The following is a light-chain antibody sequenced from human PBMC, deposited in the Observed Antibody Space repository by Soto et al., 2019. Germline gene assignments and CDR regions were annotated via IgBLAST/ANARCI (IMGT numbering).Light chain of an antibody. CDR3: QQYMSYS. V-gene: IGKV1-5*01. CDR2: DAS. CDR1: QSISSW. J-gene: IGKJ1*01. Sequence: DIQMTQSPSTLSASVGDRVTITCRASQSISSWLAWYQQKPGKVPKLLIFDASTLQTGVPSRFGGGGSGTEFTLTISGLQPDDFATYYCQQYMSYSFGQGTKVDNK.